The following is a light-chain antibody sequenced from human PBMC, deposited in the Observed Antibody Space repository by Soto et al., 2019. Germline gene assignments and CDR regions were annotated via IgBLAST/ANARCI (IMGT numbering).Light chain of an antibody. CDR2: DAS. CDR1: PSVSSY. CDR3: QQRRNWPRT. Sequence: EIVLTQSPATLSLSPGERATLSCRASPSVSSYLAWYQQKPGQAPRLLIYDASNRATGIPARFSGSESGTDFTLTISSLEPEEFAVYYCQQRRNWPRTLGQGTEVEIK. V-gene: IGKV3-11*01. J-gene: IGKJ1*01.